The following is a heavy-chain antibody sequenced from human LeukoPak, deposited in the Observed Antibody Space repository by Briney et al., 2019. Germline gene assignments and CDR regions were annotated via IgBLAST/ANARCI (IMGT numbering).Heavy chain of an antibody. CDR2: ISGSGGSA. D-gene: IGHD6-19*01. V-gene: IGHV3-23*01. CDR1: GFTFSNYG. J-gene: IGHJ4*02. CDR3: ARLLTLAVAGTSFDY. Sequence: PGGSLRLSCAASGFTFSNYGMSWVRQAPGKGLEWVSAISGSGGSAYYADSVKGRFTISRDNSKNTLYLQMDSLRAEDRAVYYCARLLTLAVAGTSFDYWGQGTLVTVSS.